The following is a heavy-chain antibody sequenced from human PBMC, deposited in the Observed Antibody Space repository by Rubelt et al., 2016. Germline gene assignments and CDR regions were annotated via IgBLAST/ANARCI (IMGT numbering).Heavy chain of an antibody. J-gene: IGHJ4*02. CDR3: AKVGSSSWYDGAEY. D-gene: IGHD6-13*01. V-gene: IGHV3-30*04. CDR1: GFTFSSHN. Sequence: GFTFSSHNMHWVRQAPGKGLEAVAVISNDGNNLEYADSVQGRFTISRDNSKNTLYLQMNSLRPEDTAVYYCAKVGSSSWYDGAEYWGQGTLVTVSS. CDR2: ISNDGNNL.